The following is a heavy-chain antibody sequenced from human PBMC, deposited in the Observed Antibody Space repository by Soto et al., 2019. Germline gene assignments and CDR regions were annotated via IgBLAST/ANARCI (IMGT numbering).Heavy chain of an antibody. Sequence: GGSLRLSCAASGFTFSSYSMNWVRQAPGKGLEWVSYISSSSTIYYADSVKGRFTISRDNAKNSLYLQMNSLRDEDTAVYYCASAWGAGAFDIWGQGTMVTVSS. CDR2: ISSSSTI. J-gene: IGHJ3*02. CDR3: ASAWGAGAFDI. V-gene: IGHV3-48*02. D-gene: IGHD3-10*01. CDR1: GFTFSSYS.